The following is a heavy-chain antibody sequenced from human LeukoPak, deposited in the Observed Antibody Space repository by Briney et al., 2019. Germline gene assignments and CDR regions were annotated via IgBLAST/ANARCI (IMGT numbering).Heavy chain of an antibody. D-gene: IGHD4-23*01. CDR1: GFTFSSYG. CDR2: IWYDGSNK. J-gene: IGHJ4*02. V-gene: IGHV3-33*01. Sequence: GRSLRLSCAASGFTFSSYGMHWVRQAPGKGLEWVAVIWYDGSNKYYADSVKGRFTISRDNSKNTLYLQMNSLRAEDTAVYYCARVRGGNSPSDYWGQGTLVTVSS. CDR3: ARVRGGNSPSDY.